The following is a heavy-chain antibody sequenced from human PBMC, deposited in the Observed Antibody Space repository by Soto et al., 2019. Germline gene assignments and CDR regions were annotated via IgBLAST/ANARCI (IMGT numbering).Heavy chain of an antibody. CDR2: IYWDDDE. V-gene: IGHV2-5*02. J-gene: IGHJ3*01. D-gene: IGHD6-6*01. CDR1: GLSLTTRGVG. Sequence: QITLKESGQALVQPTQLLTLTCTFSGLSLTTRGVGVPWIRQPPGEALEWLEWIYWDDDEGYSPALGSKLIITKDNSKNQVVLTMTSSERGDKGTYYCADSYRSCPGDGFDVWGQGTRVTVSS. CDR3: ADSYRSCPGDGFDV.